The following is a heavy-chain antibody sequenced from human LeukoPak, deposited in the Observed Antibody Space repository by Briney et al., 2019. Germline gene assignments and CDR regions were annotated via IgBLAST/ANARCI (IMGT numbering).Heavy chain of an antibody. D-gene: IGHD6-19*01. V-gene: IGHV3-11*06. CDR1: GFTFSNYY. CDR3: ARGVENSRAWYSDT. J-gene: IGHJ5*02. CDR2: ISSRSSNK. Sequence: GGSLRLSCAASGFTFSNYYMSWIRQAPGKGLVWVSYISSRSSNKEYADSVKGRFTISRDNSKNTLYLQMNSLRAEDTAVYYCARGVENSRAWYSDTWGQGTAVIVSS.